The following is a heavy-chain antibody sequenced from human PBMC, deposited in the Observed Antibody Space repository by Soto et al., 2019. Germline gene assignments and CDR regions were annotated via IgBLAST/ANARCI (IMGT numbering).Heavy chain of an antibody. D-gene: IGHD3-10*01. V-gene: IGHV3-30-3*01. CDR2: ISYDGSNK. CDR3: ASLGNTYYYGSGSFRNWFDP. J-gene: IGHJ5*02. CDR1: GFTFSSYA. Sequence: QVQLVESGGGVVQPGRSLRLSCVASGFTFSSYAMHWVRQAPGKGLEWVAVISYDGSNKYYADSVKGRFTISRDNSKNTLYLQMNSLRAEDTAVYYCASLGNTYYYGSGSFRNWFDPWGQGTLVTVSS.